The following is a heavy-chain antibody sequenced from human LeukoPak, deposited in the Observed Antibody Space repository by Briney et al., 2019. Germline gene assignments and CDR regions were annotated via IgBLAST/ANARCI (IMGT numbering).Heavy chain of an antibody. D-gene: IGHD3-22*01. V-gene: IGHV1-18*01. J-gene: IGHJ6*03. CDR1: VYTFTSYG. Sequence: ASVKVSFKASVYTFTSYGSSWVRQAPGQALEWMGWSSAYNGNTNYAHKHQARVTMTTDTSTSTDYLELRSLRSDDTAAYDCARVGNCYDSSGRGYYMDVWGKGTTVTVSS. CDR2: SSAYNGNT. CDR3: ARVGNCYDSSGRGYYMDV.